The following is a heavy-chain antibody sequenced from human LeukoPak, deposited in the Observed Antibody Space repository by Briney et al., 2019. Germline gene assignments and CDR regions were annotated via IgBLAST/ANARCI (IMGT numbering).Heavy chain of an antibody. CDR1: GFTVSSNE. CDR3: TRVFVGDEYSSSGY. Sequence: QPGGSLRLSCAASGFTVSSNEMSWVRQAPGKGLEWVSSISGGSTYYADSRKGRFTISRDNSKNTLHLQMNSLRAEDTAVYYCTRVFVGDEYSSSGYWGQGTLVTVSS. J-gene: IGHJ4*02. V-gene: IGHV3-38-3*01. CDR2: ISGGST. D-gene: IGHD6-19*01.